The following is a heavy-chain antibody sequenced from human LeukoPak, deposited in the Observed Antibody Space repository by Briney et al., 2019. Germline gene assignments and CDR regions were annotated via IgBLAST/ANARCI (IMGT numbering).Heavy chain of an antibody. Sequence: SGTLSLTCAVSGGSISSSDWWNWVRQPPGKGLEWIGEIYHSGSTNYNPSLKSRVSISVDKSKNRFSLKLTSVTAADTAVYYCARQYTEYFYDTSGHGGFDNWGQGTLVTVSS. J-gene: IGHJ4*02. CDR1: GGSISSSDW. CDR2: IYHSGST. CDR3: ARQYTEYFYDTSGHGGFDN. D-gene: IGHD3-22*01. V-gene: IGHV4-4*02.